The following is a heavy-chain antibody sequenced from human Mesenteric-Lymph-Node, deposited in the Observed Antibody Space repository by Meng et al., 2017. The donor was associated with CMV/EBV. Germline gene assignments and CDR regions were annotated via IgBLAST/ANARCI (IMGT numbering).Heavy chain of an antibody. CDR1: GYTFSTYD. CDR3: ARGATNGGAFDM. D-gene: IGHD5-12*01. Sequence: ASVKVSCKTSGYTFSTYDINWVRQAAGQGLEWMGWVNPDSANTGYAQKFQGRVTIFRNTSTSTAYIELSSLRSEDTAVYYCARGATNGGAFDMWGQGTMVTVSS. J-gene: IGHJ3*02. CDR2: VNPDSANT. V-gene: IGHV1-8*03.